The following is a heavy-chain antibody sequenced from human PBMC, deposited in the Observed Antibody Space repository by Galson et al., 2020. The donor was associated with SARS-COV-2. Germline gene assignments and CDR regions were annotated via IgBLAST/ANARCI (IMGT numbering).Heavy chain of an antibody. CDR2: IVWDDDK. J-gene: IGHJ3*01. V-gene: IGHV2-70*01. CDR3: ARGGGYVGNSVFDV. CDR1: GFSLSTSGMC. D-gene: IGHD6-25*01. Sequence: SGPTLAKPPQTLPLPCTFSGFSLSTSGMCVSWIRQPPGKALEWLALIVWDDDKYYSTSLKTRLTISKDTSKNQVVLTMTNMDPVDTATYYCARGGGYVGNSVFDVGGQGTMVTVSS.